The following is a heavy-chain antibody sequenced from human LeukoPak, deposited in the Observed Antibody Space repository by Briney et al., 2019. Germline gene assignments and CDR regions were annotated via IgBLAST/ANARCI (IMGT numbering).Heavy chain of an antibody. J-gene: IGHJ4*02. D-gene: IGHD4-17*01. V-gene: IGHV3-23*01. Sequence: GGSLRLSCAASGFTFSSYAMSWVRQAPGKGLEWVSAISGSGGSTYYVDSVKGRFTISRDNAKNTLYLQMNSLRAEDAALYYCAKLAPLDGDYDYWGQGTLVTVSS. CDR1: GFTFSSYA. CDR2: ISGSGGST. CDR3: AKLAPLDGDYDY.